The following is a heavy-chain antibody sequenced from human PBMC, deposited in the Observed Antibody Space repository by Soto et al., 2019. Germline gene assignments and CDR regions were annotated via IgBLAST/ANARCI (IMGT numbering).Heavy chain of an antibody. CDR1: GFTFSSYA. CDR2: ISGSGGST. V-gene: IGHV3-23*01. Sequence: EVQLLESGGGLVQPGGSLRLSCAASGFTFSSYAMSWVRQAPGKGLEWVSAISGSGGSTYYADSVKGRFTISRDNSKNTLYLQMNSLRVEDTAVYYCAKIMVRGVIPADYWGQGTLVTVSS. CDR3: AKIMVRGVIPADY. D-gene: IGHD3-10*01. J-gene: IGHJ4*02.